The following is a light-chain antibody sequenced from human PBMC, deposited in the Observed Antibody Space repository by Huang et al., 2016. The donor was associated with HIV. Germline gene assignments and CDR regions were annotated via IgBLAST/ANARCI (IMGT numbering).Light chain of an antibody. CDR2: GAS. CDR3: QQYNNWPRT. J-gene: IGKJ1*01. V-gene: IGKV3-15*01. Sequence: EIVVTQSPATLSVSPGERATLYCRASQSVSSNLVWYQQKPGQAPGVLIYGASIRAAGIPARFRGSGSGTEFTLTISSLQSEYFAFYYCQQYNNWPRTFGQGTKVEIK. CDR1: QSVSSN.